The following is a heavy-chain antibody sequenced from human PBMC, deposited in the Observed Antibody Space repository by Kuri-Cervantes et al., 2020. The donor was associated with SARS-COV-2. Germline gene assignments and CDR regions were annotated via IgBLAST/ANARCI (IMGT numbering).Heavy chain of an antibody. D-gene: IGHD2-2*01. CDR1: GYTFTSYA. V-gene: IGHV1-3*01. CDR3: ARVRPYQLLWRNWFDP. Sequence: ASVKVSCKASGYTFTSYAMHWVRQAPGQRLEWMGWINAGNGNTKYSQKFQGRVTITRNTSISTAYMELSSLRSEDTAVYYCARVRPYQLLWRNWFDPWGQGTLVTVSS. J-gene: IGHJ5*02. CDR2: INAGNGNT.